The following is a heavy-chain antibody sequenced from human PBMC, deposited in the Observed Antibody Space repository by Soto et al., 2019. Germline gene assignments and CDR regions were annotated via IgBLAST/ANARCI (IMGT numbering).Heavy chain of an antibody. CDR3: ARHYLVDRSGWLDY. Sequence: SETLSLTCTVSGGSISSSSYYWGWIRQPPGKGLEWIGSIYYSGSTYYNPSLKSRVTISVDTSKNQFSLKLSSVTAADTAVYYCARHYLVDRSGWLDYWGQGTLVTVSS. D-gene: IGHD6-19*01. CDR1: GGSISSSSYY. J-gene: IGHJ4*02. V-gene: IGHV4-39*01. CDR2: IYYSGST.